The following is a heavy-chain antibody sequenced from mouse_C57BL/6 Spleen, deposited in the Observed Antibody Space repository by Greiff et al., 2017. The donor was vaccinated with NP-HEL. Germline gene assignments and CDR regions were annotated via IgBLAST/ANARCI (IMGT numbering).Heavy chain of an antibody. J-gene: IGHJ2*01. CDR1: GYTFTSYW. V-gene: IGHV1-55*01. CDR3: AREGTYDYPLWDY. CDR2: IYPGSGST. Sequence: QVQLQQSGAELVKPGASVKMSCKASGYTFTSYWITWVKQRPGQGLEWIGDIYPGSGSTNYNEKFKSKATLTVDTSSSTAYMQLSSLTSEDSAVYYCAREGTYDYPLWDYWGQGTTLTVSS. D-gene: IGHD2-4*01.